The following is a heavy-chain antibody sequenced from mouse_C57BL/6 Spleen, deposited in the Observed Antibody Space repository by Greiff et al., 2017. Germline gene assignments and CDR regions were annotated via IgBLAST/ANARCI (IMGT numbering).Heavy chain of an antibody. CDR3: ARWGPEYFDY. V-gene: IGHV1-26*01. CDR2: INPNNGGT. CDR1: GYTFTDYY. J-gene: IGHJ2*01. Sequence: VQLQQSGPELVKPGASVKISCKASGYTFTDYYMNWVKQSHGKSLEWIGDINPNNGGTSYNQKFKGKATLTVDKSSSTAYMELRSLTSEDSAVYYCARWGPEYFDYWGQGTTLTVSS.